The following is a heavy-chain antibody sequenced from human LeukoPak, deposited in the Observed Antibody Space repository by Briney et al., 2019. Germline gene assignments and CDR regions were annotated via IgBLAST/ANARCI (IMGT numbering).Heavy chain of an antibody. CDR2: MNPNSGNT. D-gene: IGHD6-19*01. J-gene: IGHJ4*02. Sequence: GASVKVSCKASGYTFTSYDINWVRQATGQGLEWMGWMNPNSGNTGYAQKFQGRVTMTRNTSIGTAYMELSSLRSEDTAVYYCARARSGWYPSHDYWGQGTLVTVSS. CDR3: ARARSGWYPSHDY. CDR1: GYTFTSYD. V-gene: IGHV1-8*01.